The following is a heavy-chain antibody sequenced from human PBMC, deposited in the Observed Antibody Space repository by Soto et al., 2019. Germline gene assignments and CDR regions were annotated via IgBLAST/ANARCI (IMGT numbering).Heavy chain of an antibody. D-gene: IGHD1-1*01. J-gene: IGHJ4*02. CDR2: INPSGGST. Sequence: ASVKCSCKASGYTFITYYRDWVRQAPGQGLEWMGFINPSGGSTSYAQKFQARVTMTRDTSTSRVYMELSNLRSEDKAVYYCARNVNSGLDSWGQGPLV. V-gene: IGHV1-46*01. CDR1: GYTFITYY. CDR3: ARNVNSGLDS.